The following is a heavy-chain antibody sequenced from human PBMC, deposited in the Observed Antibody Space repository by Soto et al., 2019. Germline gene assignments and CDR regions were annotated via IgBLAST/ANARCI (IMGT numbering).Heavy chain of an antibody. D-gene: IGHD4-17*01. CDR1: GFSFGDFE. CDR2: ISSSGSTT. J-gene: IGHJ4*02. V-gene: IGHV3-48*03. CDR3: ARETAGGALDY. Sequence: PGGSLRLSCTASGFSFGDFEMNWVRQAPGKGLEWISYISSSGSTTSFAASVKGRFTISRDTAKNSLNLQMNSLRAEDTAVYYCARETAGGALDYWGQGTRVTVSS.